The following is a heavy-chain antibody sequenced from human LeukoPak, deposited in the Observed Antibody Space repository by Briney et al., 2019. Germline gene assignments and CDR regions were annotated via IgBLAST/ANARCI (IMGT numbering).Heavy chain of an antibody. Sequence: SETLSLTCTVSGGSISSYYWSWIRQPAGKGLEWIGRIYTSGSTNYNPSLKSRVIMSVDTSKNQFSLKLSSVTAADTAVYYCAGEGIAARGSDYWGQGTLVTVSS. J-gene: IGHJ4*02. V-gene: IGHV4-4*07. CDR3: AGEGIAARGSDY. D-gene: IGHD6-6*01. CDR2: IYTSGST. CDR1: GGSISSYY.